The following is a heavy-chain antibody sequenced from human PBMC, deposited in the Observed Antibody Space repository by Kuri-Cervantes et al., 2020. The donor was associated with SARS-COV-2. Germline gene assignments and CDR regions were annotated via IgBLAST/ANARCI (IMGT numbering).Heavy chain of an antibody. V-gene: IGHV1-2*04. J-gene: IGHJ4*02. CDR1: VYTFSGYY. D-gene: IGHD1-1*01. CDR2: INPNDGGT. CDR3: ARGRGGTPHSPGGF. Sequence: ASVKVSCKASVYTFSGYYIHWVRQAPGQGLEWMGWINPNDGGTKYAQKFQDWVTMTRDTSVTTVYLDLSRLKSDDTAVYYCARGRGGTPHSPGGFWGQGTLVTVSS.